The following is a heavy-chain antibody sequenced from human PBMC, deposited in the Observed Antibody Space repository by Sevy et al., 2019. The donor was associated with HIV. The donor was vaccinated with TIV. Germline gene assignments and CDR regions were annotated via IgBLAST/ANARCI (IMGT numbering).Heavy chain of an antibody. CDR1: GYTFTDYN. J-gene: IGHJ6*02. V-gene: IGHV1-2*06. CDR2: INTKSGGT. CDR3: AKPGETIVQGAGYFSYGMDV. Sequence: GESLKISCKASGYTFTDYNIHWVRQAPGHGLQWMGRINTKSGGTRCADNFQGRVTMTRDTSISTAYMEMRSLQAYDTAMYFCAKPGETIVQGAGYFSYGMDVWGQGTTVTVSS. D-gene: IGHD3-9*01.